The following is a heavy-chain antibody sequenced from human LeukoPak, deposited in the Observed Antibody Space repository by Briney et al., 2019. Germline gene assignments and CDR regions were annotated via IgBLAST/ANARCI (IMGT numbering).Heavy chain of an antibody. J-gene: IGHJ4*02. CDR1: GFTFSSYA. CDR2: ISGSGGST. V-gene: IGHV3-23*01. Sequence: PGGSLRLSCAASGFTFSSYAMSWVRRAPGQGLEWVSAISGSGGSTYYADSVKGRFTISRDNSKNTLYLQMNSLRAEDTAVYYCAKDPLGLYCSSTSCYFDYWGQGTLVTVSS. D-gene: IGHD2-2*01. CDR3: AKDPLGLYCSSTSCYFDY.